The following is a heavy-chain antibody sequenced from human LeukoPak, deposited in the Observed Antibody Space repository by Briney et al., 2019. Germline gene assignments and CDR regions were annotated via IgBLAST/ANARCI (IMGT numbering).Heavy chain of an antibody. CDR2: ISAFHGHT. V-gene: IGHV1-18*01. CDR1: GYSFTSFG. D-gene: IGHD5-18*01. Sequence: ASVKVSCKSSGYSFTSFGLSWVRQAPGQGLEWMTWISAFHGHTHFAQKFQGRVTVSTDTSTSTAYLVLRSLRSDDTAVYYCVRDRVGYTYAYPFDLWGQGTLVTVSS. J-gene: IGHJ4*02. CDR3: VRDRVGYTYAYPFDL.